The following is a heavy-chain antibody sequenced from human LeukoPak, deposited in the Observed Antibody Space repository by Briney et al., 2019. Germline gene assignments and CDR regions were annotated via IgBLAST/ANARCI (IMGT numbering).Heavy chain of an antibody. CDR2: IYYSGST. J-gene: IGHJ6*02. Sequence: SETLSLTCTVSGGSISSYYWSWIRQPPGKGLEWIGYIYYSGSTYYNPSLKSRVTISVDTSKNQFSLKLSSVTAADTAVYYCARQPSRIHYYYYYGMDVWGQGTTVTVSS. CDR1: GGSISSYY. V-gene: IGHV4-59*08. CDR3: ARQPSRIHYYYYYGMDV.